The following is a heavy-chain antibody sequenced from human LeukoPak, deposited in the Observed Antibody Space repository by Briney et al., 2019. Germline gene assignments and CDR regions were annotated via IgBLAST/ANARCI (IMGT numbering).Heavy chain of an antibody. J-gene: IGHJ4*02. V-gene: IGHV4-39*01. CDR2: IYFTVNT. CDR3: TSGYFVHTFDF. CDR1: GGSIRSSNYY. D-gene: IGHD2-2*03. Sequence: AETLTLTCTVSGGSIRSSNYYWGWIRQPPGKGLEWIVSIYFTVNTYYNPSLKTRGTISIDTSKNQFSLHLSSVTATDTAMYYCTSGYFVHTFDFWGQGPLVTVSS.